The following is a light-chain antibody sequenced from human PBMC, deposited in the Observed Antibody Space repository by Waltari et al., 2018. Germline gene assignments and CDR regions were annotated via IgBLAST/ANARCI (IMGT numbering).Light chain of an antibody. Sequence: QTVVTQEPSLSVSPGGTVTLTCGLTSGSVSTNDFPSWYQQTPGQAPRTLCSQPDTGSARVLHRFSGSIIGSKAALTITGAQSDDEFNYYWLLYVGNGISVFGGGTKLTVL. CDR1: SGSVSTNDF. CDR2: QPD. V-gene: IGLV8-61*01. CDR3: LLYVGNGISV. J-gene: IGLJ3*02.